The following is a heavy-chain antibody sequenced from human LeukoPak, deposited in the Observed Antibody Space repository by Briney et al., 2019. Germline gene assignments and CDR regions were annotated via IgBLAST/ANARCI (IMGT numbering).Heavy chain of an antibody. V-gene: IGHV3-23*01. CDR2: ISGSGDNT. J-gene: IGHJ4*02. Sequence: PGGSLRLSCAASGFTFSNYAMSWVRQAPGKGLEWVSAISGSGDNTYYADSVKGRFTISRDNSKNTLYLQMNSLRAEDTAVYYCAKIWFGESERAVGDYWGQGTLVTVSS. D-gene: IGHD3-10*01. CDR3: AKIWFGESERAVGDY. CDR1: GFTFSNYA.